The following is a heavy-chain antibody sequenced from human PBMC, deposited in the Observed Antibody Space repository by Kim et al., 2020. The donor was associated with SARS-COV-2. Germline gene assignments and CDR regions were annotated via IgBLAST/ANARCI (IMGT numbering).Heavy chain of an antibody. V-gene: IGHV3-20*03. D-gene: IGHD3-16*01. J-gene: IGHJ4*01. CDR3: VRGYAGGPLDF. Sequence: STGEEESVKGRLTISRDNAKSSLYLRMKSLRADDTALYYCVRGYAGGPLDFWGHGTLVTVSS. CDR2: ST.